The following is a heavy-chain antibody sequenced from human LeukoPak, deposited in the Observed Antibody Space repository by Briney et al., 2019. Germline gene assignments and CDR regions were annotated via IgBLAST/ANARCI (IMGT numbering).Heavy chain of an antibody. J-gene: IGHJ5*02. V-gene: IGHV4-39*07. CDR3: AKRRGWFDP. Sequence: PSETLSLTCTVSGGSISSSRYYWGWIRQPPGKGLEWIGSIYYSGSTNYNPSLKSRVTISVDTSKNQFSLKLSSVTAADTAVYYCAKRRGWFDPWGQGTLVTVSS. CDR1: GGSISSSRYY. D-gene: IGHD6-25*01. CDR2: IYYSGST.